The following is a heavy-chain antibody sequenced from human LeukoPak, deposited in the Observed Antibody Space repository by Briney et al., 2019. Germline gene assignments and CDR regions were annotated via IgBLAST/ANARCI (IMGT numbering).Heavy chain of an antibody. D-gene: IGHD6-13*01. CDR2: IRYDGSNK. CDR1: GFTFSSYA. V-gene: IGHV3-30*02. J-gene: IGHJ3*02. CDR3: ANLDIAAAGTQDAFDI. Sequence: GGSLRLSCAASGFTFSSYAMSWVRQAPGKGLEWVAFIRYDGSNKYYADSVKGRFTISRDNSKNTLYLQMNSLRAEDTAVYYCANLDIAAAGTQDAFDIWGQGTMVTVSS.